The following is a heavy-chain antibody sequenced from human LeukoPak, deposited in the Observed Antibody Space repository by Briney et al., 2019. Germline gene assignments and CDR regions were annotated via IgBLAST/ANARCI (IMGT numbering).Heavy chain of an antibody. J-gene: IGHJ4*02. Sequence: GGSLRLSCAASGFTVSSNYMSWVRQAPGKGLEWVSVIYSGGSTYYADSVKGRFTISRDNSKNTLYLQMNSLRAEDTAVYYCARGRSYQLLLYTDTYFDYWGQGTLVTVSS. CDR2: IYSGGST. V-gene: IGHV3-66*01. D-gene: IGHD2-2*01. CDR1: GFTVSSNY. CDR3: ARGRSYQLLLYTDTYFDY.